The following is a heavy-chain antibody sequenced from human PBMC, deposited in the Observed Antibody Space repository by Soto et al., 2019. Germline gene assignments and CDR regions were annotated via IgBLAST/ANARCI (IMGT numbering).Heavy chain of an antibody. CDR3: ARDRKLAAHNDFWSGGVTYYMDV. Sequence: QVQLVESGGGLVKPGGSLRLSCAASGFTFSDYYMTWIRQAPGKGLEWVSYISSSGSSIYYADSVKGRFTISRDNAKNTLYRQMYSLRAEDTAVYYCARDRKLAAHNDFWSGGVTYYMDVWGKGTTVTVSS. CDR2: ISSSGSSI. J-gene: IGHJ6*03. V-gene: IGHV3-11*01. CDR1: GFTFSDYY. D-gene: IGHD3-3*01.